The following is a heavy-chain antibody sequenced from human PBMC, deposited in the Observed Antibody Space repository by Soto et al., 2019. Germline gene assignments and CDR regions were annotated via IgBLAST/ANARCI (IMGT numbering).Heavy chain of an antibody. CDR3: ARSFPSHYYDSSGYYSTGFDY. D-gene: IGHD3-22*01. Sequence: RGESLKISCKGSGYSFTSYWIGWVRQMPGKGLEWMGIIYPGDSDTRYSPSFQGPVTISADKSIRTAYLQWSSLKASDTAMYYCARSFPSHYYDSSGYYSTGFDYWGQGTLVTVSS. J-gene: IGHJ4*02. CDR2: IYPGDSDT. CDR1: GYSFTSYW. V-gene: IGHV5-51*01.